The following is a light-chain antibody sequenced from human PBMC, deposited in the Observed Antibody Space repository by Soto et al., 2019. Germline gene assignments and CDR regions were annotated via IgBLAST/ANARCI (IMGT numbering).Light chain of an antibody. V-gene: IGKV3-20*01. J-gene: IGKJ1*01. Sequence: IVLTQSPGTLSLSPGERATLSCKASQTVSSTSLAWYQQKYGQAPRLLISGTSSRAPGFPDRFSGSGSGTDFPLTISRLEPEDFAVYFCQQYGTSPWTFGQGTKVEIK. CDR3: QQYGTSPWT. CDR2: GTS. CDR1: QTVSSTS.